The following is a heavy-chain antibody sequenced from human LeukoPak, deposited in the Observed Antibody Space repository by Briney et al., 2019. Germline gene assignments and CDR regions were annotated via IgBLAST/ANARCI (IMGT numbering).Heavy chain of an antibody. CDR2: IKSKTDGETT. CDR1: GFTFANAW. Sequence: GGSLRLSCAASGFTFANAWMSWVRQALGKGLECVGRIKSKTDGETTDYAAPVKGRFTISRDDSKNMLYLQMNSLKSEDTAVYYCTADLPPPRGYDYPFDYWGQGSLVTVSS. CDR3: TADLPPPRGYDYPFDY. V-gene: IGHV3-15*01. J-gene: IGHJ4*02. D-gene: IGHD5-12*01.